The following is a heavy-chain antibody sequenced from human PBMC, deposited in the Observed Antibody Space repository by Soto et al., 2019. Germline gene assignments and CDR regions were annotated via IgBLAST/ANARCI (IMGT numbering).Heavy chain of an antibody. J-gene: IGHJ4*02. V-gene: IGHV3-66*01. D-gene: IGHD3-10*01. CDR1: GFTVSRNY. CDR2: IYSGGNT. Sequence: EVQLVESGGGLVQPGGSLRLSCAASGFTVSRNYMSWVRQAPGKGLEWVSVIYSGGNTYYADSVKGRFTISRDNSKNTLYLQMNSLRSEDTAVYYCARVGFGKFYFDYWGQGTLVTVSS. CDR3: ARVGFGKFYFDY.